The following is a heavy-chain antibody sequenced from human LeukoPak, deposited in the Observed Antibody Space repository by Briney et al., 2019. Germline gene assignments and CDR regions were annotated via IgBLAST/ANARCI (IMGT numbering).Heavy chain of an antibody. Sequence: GGSLRLSCAASGFTFSSYGMHWVRQAPGKGLEWVAVISYDGSNKYYADSVKGRFTISRDNSKNTLYLQMNSLRAEDTAVYYCANCPGGCTNILGYMDVWGKGTTVTVSS. J-gene: IGHJ6*03. CDR3: ANCPGGCTNILGYMDV. CDR1: GFTFSSYG. CDR2: ISYDGSNK. V-gene: IGHV3-30*18. D-gene: IGHD2-8*01.